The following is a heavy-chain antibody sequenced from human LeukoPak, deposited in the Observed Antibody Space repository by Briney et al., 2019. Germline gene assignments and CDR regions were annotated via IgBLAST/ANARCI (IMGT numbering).Heavy chain of an antibody. CDR1: GFTFGNYE. Sequence: GGSLRLSCAASGFTFGNYEMNWVRQAPGKGLEWISYIIGSGDTIYYADSVRGRFTISRDNAKSSLYLQMSSLGADDTAVYYCARERTTIVSGTTIGAYWGQGTLVTVSS. CDR3: ARERTTIVSGTTIGAY. CDR2: IIGSGDTI. V-gene: IGHV3-48*03. J-gene: IGHJ4*02. D-gene: IGHD2/OR15-2a*01.